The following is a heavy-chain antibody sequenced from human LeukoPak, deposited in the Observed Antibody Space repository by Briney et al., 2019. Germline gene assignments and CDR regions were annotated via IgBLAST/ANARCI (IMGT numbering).Heavy chain of an antibody. CDR1: GFTFSSYA. J-gene: IGHJ4*02. CDR3: ARERVTTTSFDY. D-gene: IGHD2/OR15-2a*01. Sequence: GGSLRLSCAASGFTFSSYAMSWVRQAPGKGLEWVANIKQDGSEKYYVDSVKGRFTISRDNAKNSLYLQMNSLRVEDTAVYYCARERVTTTSFDYWGQGVLVTVSS. CDR2: IKQDGSEK. V-gene: IGHV3-7*01.